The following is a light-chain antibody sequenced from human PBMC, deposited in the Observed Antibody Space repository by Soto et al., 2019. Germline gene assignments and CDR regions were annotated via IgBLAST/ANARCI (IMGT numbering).Light chain of an antibody. V-gene: IGKV1-5*03. J-gene: IGKJ2*01. Sequence: DIQMTQSPSTLSASVGDRVTITCRASQSISSWLAWYQQKPGKAPKLLSYKASSLESGVPSRFSGSGSGTEFTLTICSLQPDDFAPYYWQQYMNFYTFGQGTKLEIK. CDR2: KAS. CDR1: QSISSW. CDR3: QQYMNFYT.